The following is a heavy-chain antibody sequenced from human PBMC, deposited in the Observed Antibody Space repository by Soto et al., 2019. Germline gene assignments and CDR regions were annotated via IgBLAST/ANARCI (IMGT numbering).Heavy chain of an antibody. V-gene: IGHV1-18*01. J-gene: IGHJ4*02. CDR1: GYTFPTYG. CDR2: ISVYNGFT. Sequence: QVQLVQSGGEVKKPGASVRVSCRASGYTFPTYGIAWVRQAPGQGLEWMGWISVYNGFTHYAQKFRRRVTVTTETSTSTVHMELRSLSSDDTAVYYCAREFEGHSSSWPFDYWGQGTLVTVSA. D-gene: IGHD6-13*01. CDR3: AREFEGHSSSWPFDY.